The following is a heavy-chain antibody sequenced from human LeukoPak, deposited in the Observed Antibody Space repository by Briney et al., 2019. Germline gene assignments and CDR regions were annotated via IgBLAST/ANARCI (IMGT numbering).Heavy chain of an antibody. Sequence: HSQTLSLTCAISGDSVSSNSAAWNWIRQSPSRGLEWLGKTYYRSKWYSDYAVSVKSRIIINPDTSKNQFSLQLNSVTPEDTAIYYCASRYFGCWGQGTLVTVSS. CDR1: GDSVSSNSAA. J-gene: IGHJ4*02. CDR3: ASRYFGC. V-gene: IGHV6-1*01. CDR2: TYYRSKWYS.